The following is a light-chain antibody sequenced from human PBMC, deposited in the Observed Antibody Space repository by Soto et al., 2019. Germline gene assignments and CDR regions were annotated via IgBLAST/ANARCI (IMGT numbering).Light chain of an antibody. CDR3: LQYDTSPLT. CDR2: GAS. J-gene: IGKJ4*01. CDR1: QSFSSRK. V-gene: IGKV3-20*01. Sequence: EIVLAQSPGTLSLPPGERATLSCRASQSFSSRKIAWFQQTRGQAPRLLVYGASTRVTGIPDRFGGGGSGTDFTLTISRLEPEDFAVYYCLQYDTSPLTFGGGTKVDIK.